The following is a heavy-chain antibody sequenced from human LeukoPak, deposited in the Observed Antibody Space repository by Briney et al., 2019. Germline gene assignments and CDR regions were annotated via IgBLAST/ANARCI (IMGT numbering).Heavy chain of an antibody. V-gene: IGHV4-34*01. J-gene: IGHJ5*02. D-gene: IGHD2-21*01. Sequence: PSETLSLTCGVSGGSISSYFWTWIRQSPAKGLEWIGEINESGETDYNPSLKSRAKISIDTSRGQFYLTLRSVTAADAAMYYCARVLGIAVVAGATEDNYFDRGVQVILVTVSS. CDR2: INESGET. CDR1: GGSISSYF. CDR3: ARVLGIAVVAGATEDNYFDR.